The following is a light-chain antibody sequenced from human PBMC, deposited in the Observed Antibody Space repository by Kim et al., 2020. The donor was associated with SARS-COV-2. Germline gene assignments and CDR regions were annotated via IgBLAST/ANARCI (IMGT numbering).Light chain of an antibody. V-gene: IGLV4-69*01. J-gene: IGLJ3*02. CDR1: SGHSSYA. CDR3: QTWGTGVRV. Sequence: QPVLTQSPSASASLGASVKLTCTLSSGHSSYAIAWHQQQPEKGPRYLMKLNSDGSHSKRDGISDRFSGSSSGAERYLTISSRQSEDEADYYCQTWGTGVRVFGGGTKLTVL. CDR2: LNSDGSH.